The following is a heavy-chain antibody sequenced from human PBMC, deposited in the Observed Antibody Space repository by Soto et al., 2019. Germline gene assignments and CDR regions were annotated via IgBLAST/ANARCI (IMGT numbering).Heavy chain of an antibody. Sequence: ASVKVSCKASGYTFTSYGISWVRQAPGQGLEWMGWISAYNGNTNYAQKLQGRVTMTTDTSTSTSYMELRSLRSDDTALYYCARDVDTAMDSYYYYGMDVWGQGTTVTVSS. J-gene: IGHJ6*02. CDR2: ISAYNGNT. CDR3: ARDVDTAMDSYYYYGMDV. V-gene: IGHV1-18*01. D-gene: IGHD5-18*01. CDR1: GYTFTSYG.